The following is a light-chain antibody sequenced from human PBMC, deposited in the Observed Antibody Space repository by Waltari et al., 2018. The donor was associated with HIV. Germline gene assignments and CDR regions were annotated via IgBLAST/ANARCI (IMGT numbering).Light chain of an antibody. V-gene: IGLV5-37*01. J-gene: IGLJ2*01. CDR2: FHSDSNK. CDR3: TTWYNNAWV. Sequence: QPVLTQPTSLSASPGASVRLTCTLRSDSSVGGYNIHWYQQKAGSPPRYLLYFHSDSNKGQGSGVPSRFSGSKDASANAAILLISGFQSEDEADYYCTTWYNNAWVFGGGTRLTAL. CDR1: SDSSVGGYN.